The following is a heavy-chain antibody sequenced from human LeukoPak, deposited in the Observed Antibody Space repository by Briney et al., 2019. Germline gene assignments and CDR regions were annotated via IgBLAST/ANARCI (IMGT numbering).Heavy chain of an antibody. CDR1: GFTFSSYW. CDR3: ARDQKGNYYDSSGYYYINWFDP. CDR2: IKRDGSEK. J-gene: IGHJ5*02. D-gene: IGHD3-22*01. V-gene: IGHV3-7*01. Sequence: PGGSLRLSCAASGFTFSSYWMSWVRQAPGKGLEWVANIKRDGSEKYYVDSVKGRFTISRDNAKNSLYLQMNSLRAEDTAVYYCARDQKGNYYDSSGYYYINWFDPWGQGTLVTVSS.